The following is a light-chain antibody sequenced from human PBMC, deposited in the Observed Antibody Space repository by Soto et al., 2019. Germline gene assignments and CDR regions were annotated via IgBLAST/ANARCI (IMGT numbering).Light chain of an antibody. Sequence: EIVLTQSPGTLSLSPGERATLSCRASQSINNRYLAWYQQKPGQAPRLLIYAASSRATGIPDRFSVSGSGTDFTLTIRKLEPEDFAVYYCQQFGSSPGSTFGPGTKVDIK. CDR1: QSINNRY. V-gene: IGKV3-20*01. J-gene: IGKJ3*01. CDR2: AAS. CDR3: QQFGSSPGST.